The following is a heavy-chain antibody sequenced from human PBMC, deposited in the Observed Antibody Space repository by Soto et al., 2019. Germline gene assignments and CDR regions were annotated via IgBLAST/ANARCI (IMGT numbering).Heavy chain of an antibody. CDR2: LSGSGGST. CDR3: AKDHGFIAVAGTYY. CDR1: GFTFSSYA. D-gene: IGHD6-19*01. Sequence: EVQLLESGGGLVQPGGSLRLSCAASGFTFSSYAMSWVRQAPGKGLEWVSALSGSGGSTYYADSVKGRFTISRDNSKNTLYLQMDRLRAEDTAVYYCAKDHGFIAVAGTYYWGQGTLVTVSS. J-gene: IGHJ4*02. V-gene: IGHV3-23*01.